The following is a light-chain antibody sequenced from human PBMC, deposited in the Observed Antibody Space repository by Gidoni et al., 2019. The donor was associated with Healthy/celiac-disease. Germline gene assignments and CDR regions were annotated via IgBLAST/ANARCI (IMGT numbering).Light chain of an antibody. CDR2: AAS. J-gene: IGKJ2*01. CDR1: QSISSY. Sequence: DIQMTQSPSSLSASVGDRVTITCRASQSISSYLNWYQQKPGKAPKLLIYAASSLQSGVPSRFSGSGSGTDFTLTISSLQPEDFATYYCQQSYSTSGYTFGQGTKLESK. CDR3: QQSYSTSGYT. V-gene: IGKV1-39*01.